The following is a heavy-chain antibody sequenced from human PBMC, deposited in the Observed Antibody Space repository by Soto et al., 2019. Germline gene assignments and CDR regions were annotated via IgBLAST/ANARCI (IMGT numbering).Heavy chain of an antibody. V-gene: IGHV3-30-3*01. CDR3: DCSSTSCMDV. J-gene: IGHJ6*02. CDR2: ISYDGSNK. D-gene: IGHD2-2*01. Sequence: GGSLRLSCAASGFTFSSYAMHWVRQAPGKGLEWVAVISYDGSNKYYADSVKGRFTISRDNSKNTLYLQMNSLRAEDTAVYYCDCSSTSCMDVWGQGTTVTVSS. CDR1: GFTFSSYA.